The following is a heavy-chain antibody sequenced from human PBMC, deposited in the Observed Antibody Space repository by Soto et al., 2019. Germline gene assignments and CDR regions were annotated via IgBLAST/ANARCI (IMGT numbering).Heavy chain of an antibody. J-gene: IGHJ4*02. CDR3: AKEAAVAGRPLDY. Sequence: EVQLLESGGGLVQPGGSLRFSCAASGFAFGSYDMSWVRQPPGKGLEWVSGISGSGSNTYYADSVRGRFTISRDNSKNTLYLQLTSRRAEDTAVYYCAKEAAVAGRPLDYWGQGTLVTVSS. CDR1: GFAFGSYD. V-gene: IGHV3-23*01. CDR2: ISGSGSNT. D-gene: IGHD6-19*01.